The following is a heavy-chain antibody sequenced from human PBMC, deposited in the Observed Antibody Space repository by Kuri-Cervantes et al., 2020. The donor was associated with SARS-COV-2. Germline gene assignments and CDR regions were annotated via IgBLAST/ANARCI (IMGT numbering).Heavy chain of an antibody. Sequence: GSLRLSCTVSGGSISSYYWSWIRQPAGKGLEWIGRIYTSGSTNYNPSLKSRVTISVDTSKNQFSLKLSSVTAADTAVYYCAKGDGRYYDSSGYYYYYYYYMDVWGKGTTVTVSS. CDR3: AKGDGRYYDSSGYYYYYYYYMDV. J-gene: IGHJ6*03. CDR2: IYTSGST. V-gene: IGHV4-4*07. CDR1: GGSISSYY. D-gene: IGHD3-22*01.